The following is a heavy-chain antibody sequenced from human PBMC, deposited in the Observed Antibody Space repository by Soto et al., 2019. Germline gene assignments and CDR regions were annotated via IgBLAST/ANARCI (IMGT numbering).Heavy chain of an antibody. CDR3: ARAALPDTAMVV. Sequence: ASVKVSCKXSGYTFTSYGISWVRQAPGQGLEWMGWISAYNGNTNYAQKLQGRVTMTTDTSTSTAYMELRSLRSDDTAVYYCARAALPDTAMVVWGQGTLVTVSS. D-gene: IGHD5-18*01. CDR1: GYTFTSYG. J-gene: IGHJ4*02. CDR2: ISAYNGNT. V-gene: IGHV1-18*04.